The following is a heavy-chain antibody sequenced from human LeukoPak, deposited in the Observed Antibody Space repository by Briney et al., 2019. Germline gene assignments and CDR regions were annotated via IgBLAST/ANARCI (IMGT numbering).Heavy chain of an antibody. D-gene: IGHD1-1*01. V-gene: IGHV4-34*01. Sequence: PSETLSLTCAVYGGSFSGYYWSWIRQPPGKGLEWIGEINHSGSTNYNPSLKSRVTISVDASKNQFSLKLSSVTAADTAVYYCARGLVSWNDIYTDYSGQGTLVTVSS. CDR1: GGSFSGYY. CDR3: ARGLVSWNDIYTDY. CDR2: INHSGST. J-gene: IGHJ4*02.